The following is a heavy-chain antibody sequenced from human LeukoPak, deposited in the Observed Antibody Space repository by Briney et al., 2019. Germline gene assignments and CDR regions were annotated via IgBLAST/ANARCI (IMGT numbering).Heavy chain of an antibody. D-gene: IGHD4-23*01. Sequence: ASVKISCKVSGYTFTDYYMHWVQQAPGKGLEWMGLVDPEDGETIYAEKLQGRVTITADTSTDTAYMELSSLRSEDTAVYYCATAVATTEIDYWGQGPLVTVSS. CDR2: VDPEDGET. J-gene: IGHJ4*02. CDR3: ATAVATTEIDY. V-gene: IGHV1-69-2*01. CDR1: GYTFTDYY.